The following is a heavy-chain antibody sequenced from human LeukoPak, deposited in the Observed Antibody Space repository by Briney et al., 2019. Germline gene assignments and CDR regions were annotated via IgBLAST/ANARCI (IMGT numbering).Heavy chain of an antibody. V-gene: IGHV3-21*01. J-gene: IGHJ4*02. CDR1: GFTFSSYS. D-gene: IGHD2-2*02. Sequence: GGSLRLSCAASGFTFSSYSMNWVRQAPGKGLEWVSSISSSSSYIYYADSVKGRFTISRDNAKNSLYLQMNSPRAEDTAVYYCARLRMWGSTIPFDYWGQGTLVTVSS. CDR2: ISSSSSYI. CDR3: ARLRMWGSTIPFDY.